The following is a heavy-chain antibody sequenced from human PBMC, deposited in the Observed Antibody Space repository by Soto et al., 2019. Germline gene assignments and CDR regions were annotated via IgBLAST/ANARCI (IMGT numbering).Heavy chain of an antibody. D-gene: IGHD2-21*02. J-gene: IGHJ4*02. V-gene: IGHV3-23*01. Sequence: GVLRLSCAASGFTFSSYAMSWVLQAPGKGLEWVSAITSSGYTTYYVDSVKGRFTISRDNSKNTLYLQMNSLGAEDTAVYFCAKLPGDSWGFFDYWGQGTQVTVYS. CDR2: ITSSGYTT. CDR1: GFTFSSYA. CDR3: AKLPGDSWGFFDY.